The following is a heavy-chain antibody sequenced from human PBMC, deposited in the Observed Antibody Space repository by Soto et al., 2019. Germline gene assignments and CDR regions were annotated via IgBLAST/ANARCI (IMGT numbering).Heavy chain of an antibody. CDR3: AYSRDSSARHVDF. J-gene: IGHJ4*02. D-gene: IGHD3-22*01. V-gene: IGHV3-15*07. CDR1: GFSFSNAW. CDR2: IKSEANGGTT. Sequence: EVQLVESGGGLVKPGGSLRLSCAASGFSFSNAWMKWVRQAPGKGLEWVGRIKSEANGGTTDHAAAVKGRFIISRDDSKNMLFLQMDSLITEDSAGYYCAYSRDSSARHVDFWGQGTLVTVSS.